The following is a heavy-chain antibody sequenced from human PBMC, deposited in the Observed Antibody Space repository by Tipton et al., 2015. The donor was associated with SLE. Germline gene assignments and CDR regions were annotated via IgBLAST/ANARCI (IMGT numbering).Heavy chain of an antibody. D-gene: IGHD7-27*01. CDR2: IYYSGST. V-gene: IGHV4-39*07. CDR1: GGSISSSSYY. J-gene: IGHJ4*02. Sequence: LRLSCTVSGGSISSSSYYWGWIRQPPGKGLEWIGSIYYSGSTYYNPSLKSRVTISVDTSKNQFSLKLSSVTAADTAVYYCARFLANWGSPSIDYWGQGTLVTVSS. CDR3: ARFLANWGSPSIDY.